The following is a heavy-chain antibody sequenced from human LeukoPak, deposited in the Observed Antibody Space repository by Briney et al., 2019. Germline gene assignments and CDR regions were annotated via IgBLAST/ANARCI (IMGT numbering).Heavy chain of an antibody. D-gene: IGHD3-22*01. CDR2: IYHSGST. J-gene: IGHJ1*01. CDR3: ARVVQSTDSSGFYLPEYFQH. V-gene: IGHV4-38-2*02. CDR1: GESISGFY. Sequence: SETLSLTCTVSGESISGFYWTWIRRPPGKGLEWIGSIYHSGSTYYNPSLKSRVTISVDTSKNQFSLKLRSVTAADTAVYYCARVVQSTDSSGFYLPEYFQHWGQGTLVTVSS.